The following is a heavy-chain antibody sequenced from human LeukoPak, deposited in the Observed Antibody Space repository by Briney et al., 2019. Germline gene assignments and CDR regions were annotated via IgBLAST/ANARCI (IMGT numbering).Heavy chain of an antibody. Sequence: ASVKVSCKASGYTFTSYDINWVRQATGQGLEWMGWMNPNSGNTGYAQKFQGRVTMTRNTSISTAYMELSSLRSEDTAVYYCARYSGRGWLKVYYYMDVWGKGTTVTVSS. CDR1: GYTFTSYD. CDR2: MNPNSGNT. CDR3: ARYSGRGWLKVYYYMDV. D-gene: IGHD6-19*01. V-gene: IGHV1-8*01. J-gene: IGHJ6*03.